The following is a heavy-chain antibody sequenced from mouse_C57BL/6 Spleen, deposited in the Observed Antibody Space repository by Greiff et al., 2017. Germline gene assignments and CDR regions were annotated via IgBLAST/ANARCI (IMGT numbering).Heavy chain of an antibody. D-gene: IGHD3-2*02. CDR2: IDPSDSET. V-gene: IGHV1-52*01. CDR1: GYTFTSYW. Sequence: QVQLKQPGAELVRPGSSVKLSCKASGYTFTSYWMHWVKQRPIQGLEWIGNIDPSDSETHYNQKFKDKATLTVDKSSSTAYMQLSSLTSEDSAVYYCARYGAQALDDWGQGTTLTVSS. CDR3: ARYGAQALDD. J-gene: IGHJ2*01.